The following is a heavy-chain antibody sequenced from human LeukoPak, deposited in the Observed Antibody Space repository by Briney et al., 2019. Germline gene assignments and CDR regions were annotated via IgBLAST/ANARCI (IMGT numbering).Heavy chain of an antibody. CDR1: GYSISSGYY. D-gene: IGHD3-3*01. CDR2: IYHSGST. CDR3: AKQLVGSYDFWSGKRGAFDI. J-gene: IGHJ3*02. V-gene: IGHV4-38-2*01. Sequence: SETLSLTCAVSGYSISSGYYWGWIRQPPGKGLEWIGSIYHSGSTYYNPSLKSRVTISVDTSKNQFSLKLSSVTAADTAVYYCAKQLVGSYDFWSGKRGAFDIWGQGTMVTVSS.